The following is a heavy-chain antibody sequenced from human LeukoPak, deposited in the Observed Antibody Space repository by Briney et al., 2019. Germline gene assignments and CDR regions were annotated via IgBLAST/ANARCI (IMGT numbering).Heavy chain of an antibody. J-gene: IGHJ4*02. CDR1: GLAVSGNY. CDR2: IFPNGNT. Sequence: GGSLRLSCAVSGLAVSGNYMSWVRQAPGKGLEWVSLIFPNGNTYYADFVQGRFSISRDSSRNTLFLDMSSLKTEDTAVYFCARANPVYGDFDYWGQGTLVTVSS. D-gene: IGHD4-17*01. CDR3: ARANPVYGDFDY. V-gene: IGHV3-53*01.